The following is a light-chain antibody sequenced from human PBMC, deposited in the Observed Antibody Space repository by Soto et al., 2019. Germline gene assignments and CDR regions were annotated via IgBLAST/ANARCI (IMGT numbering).Light chain of an antibody. J-gene: IGLJ2*01. CDR2: EVS. CDR1: SIDVGGYNY. V-gene: IGLV2-8*01. Sequence: QSVLTQPPSASGSPGQSVTISCTATSIDVGGYNYVSWYQQHPGRAPKLLIYEVSKRPSGVPDRFSGSKSGNTASLTVSGLQAEDEADYYCSSYAGSNNLVFGGGTKLTVL. CDR3: SSYAGSNNLV.